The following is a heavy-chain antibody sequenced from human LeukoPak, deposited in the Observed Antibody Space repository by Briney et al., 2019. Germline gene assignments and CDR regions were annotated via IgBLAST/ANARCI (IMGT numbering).Heavy chain of an antibody. CDR1: GYSFTSYW. D-gene: IGHD6-25*01. CDR2: IYPGDSDT. J-gene: IGHJ6*02. V-gene: IGHV5-51*01. CDR3: ASAAEPYYYYYGMDV. Sequence: HGESLKISCKGSGYSFTSYWIGWVRQMPGKGLEWMGIIYPGDSDTRYSPSFQGQVTISADKSISTAYLQWSSLKASDTAMYYCASAAEPYYYYYGMDVWGQGTTVTVSS.